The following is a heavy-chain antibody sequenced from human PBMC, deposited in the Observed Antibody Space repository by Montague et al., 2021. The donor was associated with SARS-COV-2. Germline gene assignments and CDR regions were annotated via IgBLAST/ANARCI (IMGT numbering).Heavy chain of an antibody. V-gene: IGHV4-39*01. CDR3: ARHVDACGYNCCNWCFDL. CDR1: GGSINSNLFS. Sequence: SETLSLTCTVSGGSINSNLFSWGWIRQTPGKGLEWIGDISYTGSTYYSPSLKSRVTVAVDTSKNQFSLRVNSLTAADTAVYCCARHVDACGYNCCNWCFDLWGRGTIVTVS. J-gene: IGHJ3*01. CDR2: ISYTGST. D-gene: IGHD1-1*01.